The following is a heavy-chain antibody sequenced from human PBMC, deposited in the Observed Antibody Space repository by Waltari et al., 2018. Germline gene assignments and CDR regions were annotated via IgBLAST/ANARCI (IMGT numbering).Heavy chain of an antibody. V-gene: IGHV3-66*02. CDR1: GFSVRTTH. D-gene: IGHD5-18*01. Sequence: EVILVESGGGLVHPGGSLRLSCAAYGFSVRTTHMSWVRQAPGRGLEWVSIMYPAGSSYNADSVEGRFTMSRDISKNMVHLQMNRLRLEDSATYYCATARDEQTAMVYFDKWGQGTLVSVSS. CDR2: MYPAGSS. J-gene: IGHJ4*02. CDR3: ATARDEQTAMVYFDK.